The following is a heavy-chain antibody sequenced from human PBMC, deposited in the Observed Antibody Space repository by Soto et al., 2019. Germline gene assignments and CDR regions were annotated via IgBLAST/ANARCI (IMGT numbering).Heavy chain of an antibody. D-gene: IGHD6-19*01. Sequence: GSLRLSCVASGIEFSNYAMSWVRQAPGKGLEWVSISSASGRSRYHADSVKGRFAISRDNSKNTLYLHMTNLRAEDTAVYYCAKDGNWLDVYFDVWGQGTPVTVSS. V-gene: IGHV3-23*01. CDR1: GIEFSNYA. CDR3: AKDGNWLDVYFDV. J-gene: IGHJ4*02. CDR2: SSASGRSR.